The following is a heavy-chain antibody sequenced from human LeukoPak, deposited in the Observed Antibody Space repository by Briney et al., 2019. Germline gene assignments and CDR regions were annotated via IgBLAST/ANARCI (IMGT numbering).Heavy chain of an antibody. V-gene: IGHV3-9*01. J-gene: IGHJ3*02. CDR3: AKDIGGAQATDAFDI. CDR1: GFTFDDYA. D-gene: IGHD4-17*01. Sequence: GGSLRLSCAASGFTFDDYAMHWVRQAPGKGLEWVSGISWNSGSIGYADSVKGRFTISRDNAKNSLYLQMNSLRAEDTALYYCAKDIGGAQATDAFDIWGQGTMVTVSS. CDR2: ISWNSGSI.